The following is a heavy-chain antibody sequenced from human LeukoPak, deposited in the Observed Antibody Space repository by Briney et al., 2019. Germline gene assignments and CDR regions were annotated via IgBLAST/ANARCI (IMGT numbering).Heavy chain of an antibody. CDR2: FDPEDGET. CDR1: GYTLTELS. Sequence: ASVKVSCKVSGYTLTELSMHWVRQAPGKGLEWMGGFDPEDGETIYAQKFQGRVTMTEDTSTDTAYMELSSLRSEDTAVYYCATDRPSGSLDAFDIWGQGTMVTVSS. CDR3: ATDRPSGSLDAFDI. J-gene: IGHJ3*02. V-gene: IGHV1-24*01. D-gene: IGHD1-26*01.